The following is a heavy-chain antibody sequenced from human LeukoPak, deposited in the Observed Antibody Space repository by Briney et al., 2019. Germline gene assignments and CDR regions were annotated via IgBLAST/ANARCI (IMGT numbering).Heavy chain of an antibody. CDR3: AIQPMVRCLYYYYYMDV. J-gene: IGHJ6*03. Sequence: PSETLSLTCTVSGGSISSYYWSWIRQPPGKGLEWIGYIYTSGSTHYNHSLKSRVTISVDTSKNQFSLMLSSVNAADPAVYYCAIQPMVRCLYYYYYMDVWGKGTTVTVSS. CDR1: GGSISSYY. CDR2: IYTSGST. D-gene: IGHD3-10*01. V-gene: IGHV4-4*09.